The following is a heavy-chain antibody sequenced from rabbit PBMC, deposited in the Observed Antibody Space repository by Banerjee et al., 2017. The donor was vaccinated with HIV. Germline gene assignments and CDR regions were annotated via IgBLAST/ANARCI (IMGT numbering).Heavy chain of an antibody. V-gene: IGHV1S40*01. CDR2: IGTGGGST. J-gene: IGHJ6*01. D-gene: IGHD4-1*01. Sequence: QSLEESGGDLVKPGASLTLTCKASGFDLSSYYYMCWVRQAPGKGLEWIACIGTGGGSTWYASWVNGRFTIAKTSSTTVTLQMTSLTAADTSTYFCARGVSTSGRGYGLWGPGTLVTVS. CDR1: GFDLSSYYY. CDR3: ARGVSTSGRGYGL.